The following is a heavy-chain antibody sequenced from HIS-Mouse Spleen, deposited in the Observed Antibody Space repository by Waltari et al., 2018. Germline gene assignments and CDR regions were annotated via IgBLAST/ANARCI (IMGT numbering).Heavy chain of an antibody. J-gene: IGHJ4*02. CDR2: IYLDDVK. D-gene: IGHD1-26*01. Sequence: QITLKESGPTLVKPTQTLTLTCTFSGFSLSTSGVGVGWIRQPPGKALEWLALIYLDDVKRSSPYLKSRLTITKDTSKNQVVLTMTNMDPVDTATYYCAHLQYSGSYKPFDYWGQGTLVTVSS. CDR3: AHLQYSGSYKPFDY. CDR1: GFSLSTSGVG. V-gene: IGHV2-5*02.